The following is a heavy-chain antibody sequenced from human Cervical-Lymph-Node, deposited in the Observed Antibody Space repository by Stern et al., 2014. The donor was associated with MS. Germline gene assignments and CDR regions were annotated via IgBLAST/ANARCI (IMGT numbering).Heavy chain of an antibody. J-gene: IGHJ5*02. CDR1: GYKFTNQW. Sequence: VQLVESGAEVKKPGESLKISCKTSGYKFTNQWIAWVRPMPGKGLEFMGIIYPGDSDTRYNPSFQGQVIISADKSINTAYLQWSSLKASDTAMYYCATHPVGPWGQGTLVTVSS. CDR3: ATHPVGP. V-gene: IGHV5-51*01. CDR2: IYPGDSDT.